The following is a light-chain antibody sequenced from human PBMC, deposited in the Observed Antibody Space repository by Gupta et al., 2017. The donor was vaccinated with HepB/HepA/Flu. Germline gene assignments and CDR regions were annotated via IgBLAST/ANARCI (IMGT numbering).Light chain of an antibody. V-gene: IGLV3-21*02. J-gene: IGLJ2*01. Sequence: SYVLTPPPSVSVAPGQSATLACGGDNIGSKSVHWYLQKPGQAPVLVVYDDKDRPSGIPERFSGSNSGNTATLTISRVEAGDEADYYCQVWDSSIDIVLFGGGTKLTVL. CDR2: DDK. CDR1: NIGSKS. CDR3: QVWDSSIDIVL.